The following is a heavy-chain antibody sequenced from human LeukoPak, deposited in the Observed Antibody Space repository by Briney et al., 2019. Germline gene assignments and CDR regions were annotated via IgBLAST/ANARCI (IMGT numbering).Heavy chain of an antibody. CDR3: ARGLTVTSEYYFDY. D-gene: IGHD4-17*01. J-gene: IGHJ4*02. CDR1: GGSFSGYY. V-gene: IGHV4-34*01. CDR2: INHSGST. Sequence: PSETLSLTCAVYGGSFSGYYWSWIRQPPGKGLEWIGEINHSGSTNYNPSLKSRVTISVDTSENQFSLKLSSVTAADTAVYYCARGLTVTSEYYFDYWGQGTLVTVSS.